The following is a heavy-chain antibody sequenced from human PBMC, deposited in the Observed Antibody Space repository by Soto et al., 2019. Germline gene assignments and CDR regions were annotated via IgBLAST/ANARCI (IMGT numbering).Heavy chain of an antibody. V-gene: IGHV3-30-3*01. D-gene: IGHD2-8*01. CDR1: GFTFSSYA. J-gene: IGHJ6*02. Sequence: GGSLRLSCAASGFTFSSYAMHWVRQAPGKGLEWVAVISYDGSNKYYADSVKGRFTISRDNSKNTLYLQMNSLRAEDTAVYYCARDPVGVVLMVYAAQSMDVCGQGPTVTVYS. CDR3: ARDPVGVVLMVYAAQSMDV. CDR2: ISYDGSNK.